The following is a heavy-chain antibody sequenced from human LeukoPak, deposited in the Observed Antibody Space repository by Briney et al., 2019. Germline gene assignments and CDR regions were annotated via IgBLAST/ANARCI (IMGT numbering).Heavy chain of an antibody. CDR1: GFTFSSYW. CDR3: ARDLGLLFDY. J-gene: IGHJ4*02. CDR2: IKQDGSEK. V-gene: IGHV3-7*01. D-gene: IGHD4-17*01. Sequence: PGGSLRLSCAASGFTFSSYWTSWVRQAPGKGLEWVANIKQDGSEKYYVDSVKGRFTISRDNAKNSLYLQMNSLRAEDTAVYYCARDLGLLFDYWGQGTLVTVSS.